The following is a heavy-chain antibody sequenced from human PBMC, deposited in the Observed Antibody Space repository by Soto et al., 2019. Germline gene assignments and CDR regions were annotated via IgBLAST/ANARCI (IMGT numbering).Heavy chain of an antibody. CDR1: GFTFTYAW. V-gene: IGHV3-15*07. Sequence: EVQLVESGGGLVKPGGYLTLSCAASGFTFTYAWMNWVRQAPGTGLEWVGRIKSTTAGGTTDYTAPVKGRFTISRDDSKNTLFLQMNSLKAEDTAVYYCATDGGAWGQGTLVTVYS. J-gene: IGHJ5*02. CDR3: ATDGGA. CDR2: IKSTTAGGTT. D-gene: IGHD3-10*01.